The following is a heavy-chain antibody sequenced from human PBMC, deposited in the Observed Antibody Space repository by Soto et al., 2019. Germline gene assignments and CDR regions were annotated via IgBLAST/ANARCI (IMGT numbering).Heavy chain of an antibody. V-gene: IGHV4-59*12. Sequence: PSETLSLTCSVSGGSIISYYWSWIRQPPGKGLEWIGNNYYRGSTNYNSSLESRVTISVDMSKNQFSLKLSSVTAADTAVYYCAKTQGMRFFAYWGQGILVTVSS. CDR2: NYYRGST. D-gene: IGHD3-3*01. CDR3: AKTQGMRFFAY. CDR1: GGSIISYY. J-gene: IGHJ4*02.